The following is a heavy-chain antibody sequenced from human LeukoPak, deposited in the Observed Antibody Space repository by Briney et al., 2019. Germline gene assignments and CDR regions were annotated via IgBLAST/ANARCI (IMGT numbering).Heavy chain of an antibody. V-gene: IGHV4-31*03. CDR1: GGSIGSGGYY. D-gene: IGHD2-15*01. Sequence: PSETLSLTCTVSGGSIGSGGYYWSWIRQHPGKGLGWIGYIYYSGSTYYNPSLKSRVSISVDTSENQFSLKLSSVTAADTAVYYCARDQLGYSRFDPWGQGTLVTVSS. CDR2: IYYSGST. CDR3: ARDQLGYSRFDP. J-gene: IGHJ5*02.